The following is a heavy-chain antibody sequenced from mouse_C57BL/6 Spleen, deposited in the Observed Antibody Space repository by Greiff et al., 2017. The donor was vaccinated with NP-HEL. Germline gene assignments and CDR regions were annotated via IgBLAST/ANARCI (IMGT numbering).Heavy chain of an antibody. J-gene: IGHJ2*01. CDR3: ARRGYYGSSYEDY. CDR2: IDPSDSYT. V-gene: IGHV1-69*01. CDR1: GYTFTSYW. D-gene: IGHD1-1*01. Sequence: VQLQQSGAELVMPGASVKLSCKASGYTFTSYWMHWVKQRPGQGLEWIGEIDPSDSYTNYNQKFKGKSTLTVDKSSSTAYMQLSSLTSEDSAVYYCARRGYYGSSYEDYWGQGTTLTVSS.